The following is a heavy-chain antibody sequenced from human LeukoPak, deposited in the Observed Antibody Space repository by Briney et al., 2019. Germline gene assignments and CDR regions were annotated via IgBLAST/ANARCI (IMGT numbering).Heavy chain of an antibody. D-gene: IGHD6-19*01. J-gene: IGHJ6*03. CDR1: GGSISSGSYY. CDR2: IYTSGST. CDR3: ARADLSGWLYYYYYMDV. Sequence: SQTLSLTCTVSGGSISSGSYYWSWIRQPAGKGLEWIGRIYTSGSTNYNPSLKSRVTISVDTSKNQFSLKLSSVTAADTAVYYCARADLSGWLYYYYYMDVWGKGTTVTVSS. V-gene: IGHV4-61*02.